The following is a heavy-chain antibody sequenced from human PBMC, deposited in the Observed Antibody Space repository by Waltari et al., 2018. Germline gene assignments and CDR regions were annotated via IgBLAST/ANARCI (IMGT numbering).Heavy chain of an antibody. J-gene: IGHJ4*02. D-gene: IGHD2-15*01. CDR3: ARVTDCSGGSCYPRRDY. V-gene: IGHV4-34*01. Sequence: QVQLQQWGAGLLKPSETLSLTCAVYGGSFSGYYWSWIRQPPGKGLEWIGAINHSGRTNYNPSLKSRVTISVDTSKNQFSLKLGSVTAADTAVYYCARVTDCSGGSCYPRRDYWGQGTLVTVSS. CDR2: INHSGRT. CDR1: GGSFSGYY.